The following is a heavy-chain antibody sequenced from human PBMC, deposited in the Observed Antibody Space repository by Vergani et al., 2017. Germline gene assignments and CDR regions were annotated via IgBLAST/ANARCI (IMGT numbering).Heavy chain of an antibody. V-gene: IGHV3-33*01. Sequence: QVQLVESGGGVVQPGRSLRLSCAASGFTFSSYGMHWVRQAPGKGLEWVAVIWYDGSNKYYADSVKGRFTISRDNSKNTLYLQMNSLRAEDTAVYYCARDPGPLGLVTATYGMDVWGQGTTVTVSS. CDR2: IWYDGSNK. D-gene: IGHD2-21*02. CDR1: GFTFSSYG. J-gene: IGHJ6*02. CDR3: ARDPGPLGLVTATYGMDV.